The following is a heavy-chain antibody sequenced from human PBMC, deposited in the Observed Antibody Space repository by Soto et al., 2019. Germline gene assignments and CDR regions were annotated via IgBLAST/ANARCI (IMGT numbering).Heavy chain of an antibody. D-gene: IGHD3-22*01. CDR1: GFTFSSYG. Sequence: GGSLRPSCAASGFTFSSYGMHWVRQAPGKGLEWVAVISYDGSNKYYADSVKGRFTISRDNSKNTLYLQMNSLRAEDTAVYYCAKDLYYYDSSGYPDYWGQGALVTVSS. J-gene: IGHJ4*02. CDR2: ISYDGSNK. CDR3: AKDLYYYDSSGYPDY. V-gene: IGHV3-30*18.